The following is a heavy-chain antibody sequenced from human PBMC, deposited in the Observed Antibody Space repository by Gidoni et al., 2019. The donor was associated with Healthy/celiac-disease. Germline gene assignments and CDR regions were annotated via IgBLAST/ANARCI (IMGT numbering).Heavy chain of an antibody. Sequence: EVQLVESGGGLIQPGGSLRLSCAASGFTVSRNYLSWVRQAPGKGLEWVSVIYSGGSTYYADAVKGRFTISRDNSKNTLYLQMNSLRAEDTAVYYCARVRTDAYYDSSGYYSYYFDYWGQGTLVTVSS. CDR2: IYSGGST. V-gene: IGHV3-53*01. J-gene: IGHJ4*02. D-gene: IGHD3-22*01. CDR1: GFTVSRNY. CDR3: ARVRTDAYYDSSGYYSYYFDY.